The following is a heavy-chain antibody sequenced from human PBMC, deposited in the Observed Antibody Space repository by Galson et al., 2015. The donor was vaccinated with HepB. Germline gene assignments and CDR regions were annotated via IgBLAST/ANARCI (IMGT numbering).Heavy chain of an antibody. CDR3: AREGFLEWSTKQYYYFGMDV. CDR1: GYTFTSYG. D-gene: IGHD3-3*01. CDR2: ISPYYGNT. J-gene: IGHJ6*02. V-gene: IGHV1-18*04. Sequence: SVKVSCKASGYTFTSYGISWVRQAPGQGLEWMGWISPYYGNTSYAQKFQGRVTMTTDTSTRTAYMEVRSLRSDDPAVYYCAREGFLEWSTKQYYYFGMDVWGQGTTVTVSS.